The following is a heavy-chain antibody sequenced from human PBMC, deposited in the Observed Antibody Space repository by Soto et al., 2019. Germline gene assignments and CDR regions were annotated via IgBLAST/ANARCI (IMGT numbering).Heavy chain of an antibody. D-gene: IGHD3-10*01. CDR3: ARDLLRFGELLSFDY. J-gene: IGHJ4*01. Sequence: GASVKVCCKASGYTFNSYGSSCVRPAPGQGLEWMGWISAYNGNTNYAQKLQGRVTMTTDTSTSTAYMELRSLRSDDTAVYYCARDLLRFGELLSFDYWGHGTLVTVSS. CDR1: GYTFNSYG. V-gene: IGHV1-18*01. CDR2: ISAYNGNT.